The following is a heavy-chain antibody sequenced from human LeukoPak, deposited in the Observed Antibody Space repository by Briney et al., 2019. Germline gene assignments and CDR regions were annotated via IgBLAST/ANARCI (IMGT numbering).Heavy chain of an antibody. D-gene: IGHD7-27*01. V-gene: IGHV3-30*18. CDR2: ISYDGSDR. J-gene: IGHJ4*02. CDR3: AKVLTGCQDY. Sequence: PGGALRLSCAASGVTFSSYVMHCGRQAPGKGGEWVAEISYDGSDRNYAESVKGGDTISREKFKNTLYLQMNSLRAEDTAVYYCAKVLTGCQDYWGQGTLVTVSS. CDR1: GVTFSSYV.